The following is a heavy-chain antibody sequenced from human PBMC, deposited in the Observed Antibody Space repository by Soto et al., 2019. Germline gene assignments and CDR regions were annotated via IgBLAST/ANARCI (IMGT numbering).Heavy chain of an antibody. V-gene: IGHV6-1*01. Sequence: SQTLSLTCAISGDSVSSNSAAWNWIRQSPSRGLEWLGRTYYRSKWYNDYAVSVKSRITINPDTSKNQFSLQLNSVTPEDTAVYYCARDRIRITGTHPVPSNLFDPWGKGTLVPVSS. CDR2: TYYRSKWYN. D-gene: IGHD1-20*01. CDR1: GDSVSSNSAA. J-gene: IGHJ5*02. CDR3: ARDRIRITGTHPVPSNLFDP.